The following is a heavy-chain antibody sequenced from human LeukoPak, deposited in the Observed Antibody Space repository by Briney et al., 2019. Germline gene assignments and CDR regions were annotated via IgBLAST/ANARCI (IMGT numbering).Heavy chain of an antibody. V-gene: IGHV4-61*01. CDR3: ARDVSGSYYSDY. CDR2: IYYSGST. J-gene: IGHJ4*02. D-gene: IGHD1-26*01. Sequence: PSETLSLTCNVSGASVSSGSYYWSWIRQPPGKGLEWIGYIYYSGSTNYNPSLKSRVTISVDTSKNQFSLKLSSVTAADTAVYYCARDVSGSYYSDYWGQGTLVTVSS. CDR1: GASVSSGSYY.